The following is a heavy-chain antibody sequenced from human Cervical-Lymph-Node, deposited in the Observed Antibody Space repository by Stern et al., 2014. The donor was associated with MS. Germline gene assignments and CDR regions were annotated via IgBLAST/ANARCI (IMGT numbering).Heavy chain of an antibody. CDR1: GGSMTSYY. V-gene: IGHV4-59*01. CDR2: IYYSGST. Sequence: QLQLQESGPGLVKPSETLSLTCSVSGGSMTSYYWSWIRQPPGKGLEWIGYIYYSGSTKYNPSLKSRVTISIDTSKNQFSLKLSSVTAADTAVYYCARVYGDYNYDYWGQGTLVTVSS. CDR3: ARVYGDYNYDY. J-gene: IGHJ4*02. D-gene: IGHD4-17*01.